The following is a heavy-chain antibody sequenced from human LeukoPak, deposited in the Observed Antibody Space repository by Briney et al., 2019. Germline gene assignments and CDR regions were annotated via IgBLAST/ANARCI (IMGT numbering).Heavy chain of an antibody. V-gene: IGHV3-21*01. CDR3: ARERDSSSCRGAFDI. Sequence: GGSLRLSCAASGFTFSSYSMNWVRQAPGKGLEWVSSISGSSSYIYYADSVKGRFTISRDNAKNSLYLQMNSLRAEDTAVYYCARERDSSSCRGAFDIWGQGTMVTVSS. CDR1: GFTFSSYS. CDR2: ISGSSSYI. J-gene: IGHJ3*02. D-gene: IGHD6-13*01.